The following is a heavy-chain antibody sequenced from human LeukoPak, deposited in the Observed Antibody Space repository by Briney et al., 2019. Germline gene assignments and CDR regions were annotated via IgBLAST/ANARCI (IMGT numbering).Heavy chain of an antibody. CDR3: AVSSDF. V-gene: IGHV3-11*04. CDR2: IGSTI. D-gene: IGHD5/OR15-5a*01. Sequence: GGSLRLSCVASGFTLSDYYMSWIRQAPGKGLEWVSYIGSTIYYADSVKGRFTISRDNAKDSLYLQMNRLRAEDTAVYFCAVSSDFWGQGTLVTVSS. CDR1: GFTLSDYY. J-gene: IGHJ4*02.